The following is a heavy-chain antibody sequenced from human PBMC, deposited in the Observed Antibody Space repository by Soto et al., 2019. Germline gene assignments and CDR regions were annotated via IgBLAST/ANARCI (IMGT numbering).Heavy chain of an antibody. D-gene: IGHD2-21*02. Sequence: GGSLRLSCAASGFTFSSYAMSWVRQAPGKGLEWVSAISGSGGSTYYADSVKGRFTISRDNSKNTLYLQMNSLRAEDTAVYYCAKDRGHIVVVTAIYFDYWGQGTLVTVSS. CDR1: GFTFSSYA. V-gene: IGHV3-23*01. J-gene: IGHJ4*02. CDR2: ISGSGGST. CDR3: AKDRGHIVVVTAIYFDY.